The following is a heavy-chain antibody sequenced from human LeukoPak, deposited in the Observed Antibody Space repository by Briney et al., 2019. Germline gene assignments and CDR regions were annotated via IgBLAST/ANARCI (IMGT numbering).Heavy chain of an antibody. V-gene: IGHV3-7*01. CDR3: ARVHRGRFDY. CDR2: IKQDGSEK. D-gene: IGHD5-24*01. CDR1: GFTFSNYW. Sequence: GGSLRLSCAASGFTFSNYWMSWVRQAPGKGLEWVANIKQDGSEKYYVDSVKGRFTISRDNAKNSLYLQMNSLRAEDTAVYYCARVHRGRFDYWGQGTLVTVSS. J-gene: IGHJ4*02.